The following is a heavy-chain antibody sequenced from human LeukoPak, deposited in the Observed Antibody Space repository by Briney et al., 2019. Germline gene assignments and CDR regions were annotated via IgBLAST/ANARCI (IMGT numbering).Heavy chain of an antibody. CDR1: GYTFTSYG. CDR3: AREGPVVVITLYYCGMDV. V-gene: IGHV1-18*01. D-gene: IGHD3-22*01. CDR2: ISAYNGNT. J-gene: IGHJ6*02. Sequence: GASVKVSCKASGYTFTSYGISWVRQAPGQGLEWMGWISAYNGNTNYAQKLQGRVTMTTDTSTSTAYMELRSLRSDDTAVYYCAREGPVVVITLYYCGMDVWGQGTTVTVSS.